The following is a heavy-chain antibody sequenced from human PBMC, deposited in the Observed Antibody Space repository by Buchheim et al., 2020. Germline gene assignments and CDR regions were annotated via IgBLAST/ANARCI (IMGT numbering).Heavy chain of an antibody. CDR2: INAGDGNT. D-gene: IGHD6-13*01. CDR1: GYTFTSYA. J-gene: IGHJ4*02. Sequence: VKKPGASVKVSCKASGYTFTSYAMHWVRQAPGQRPEWMGWINAGDGNTKYSQKFQGRVTITRDTSASTAYMEVSSLRSEDTAVYYCARDGYSSSWPEYYFDYWGLGTL. V-gene: IGHV1-3*01. CDR3: ARDGYSSSWPEYYFDY.